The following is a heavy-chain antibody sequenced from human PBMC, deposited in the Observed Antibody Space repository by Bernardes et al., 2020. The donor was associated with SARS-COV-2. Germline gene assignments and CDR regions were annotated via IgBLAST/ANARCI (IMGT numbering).Heavy chain of an antibody. J-gene: IGHJ4*02. CDR3: ARLTHIAGMGY. V-gene: IGHV3-48*01. CDR2: ISSSSSTI. Sequence: SLRLSCAASGFTFSSYSMNWVRQAPGKGLEWVSYISSSSSTIYYADSVKGRFTISRDNAKNSLYLQMNSLRAEDTAAYYCARLTHIAGMGYWGQGTLVTVSS. D-gene: IGHD6-13*01. CDR1: GFTFSSYS.